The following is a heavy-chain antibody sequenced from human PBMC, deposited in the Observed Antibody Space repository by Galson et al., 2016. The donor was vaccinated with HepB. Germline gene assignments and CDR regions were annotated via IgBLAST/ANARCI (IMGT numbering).Heavy chain of an antibody. J-gene: IGHJ4*02. CDR3: AKDLDGYTYGYSYSDH. D-gene: IGHD5-18*01. CDR2: ISGSGGTT. Sequence: SLRLSCAASGFTFSNYAMSWVRQAPGKGLEWVSSISGSGGTTCYADSLKGRFTISRDKSKNTLYLQMNSLRGEDTAVYYCAKDLDGYTYGYSYSDHWGQGTLVTVSS. CDR1: GFTFSNYA. V-gene: IGHV3-23*01.